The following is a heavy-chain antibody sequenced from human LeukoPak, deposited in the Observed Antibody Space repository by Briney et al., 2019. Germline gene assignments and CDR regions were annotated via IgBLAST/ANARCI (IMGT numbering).Heavy chain of an antibody. CDR3: ARDSVAGTPH. Sequence: TSEALSVTSALNRGSFSGYNWSGIRQPPGKRLEWIGEINHSGSTNYNPSLKSRVTISVDTSKNQFSLKLSSVTAADTAVYYCARDSVAGTPHWGQGTLVTVSS. CDR2: INHSGST. V-gene: IGHV4-34*01. J-gene: IGHJ4*02. D-gene: IGHD6-19*01. CDR1: RGSFSGYN.